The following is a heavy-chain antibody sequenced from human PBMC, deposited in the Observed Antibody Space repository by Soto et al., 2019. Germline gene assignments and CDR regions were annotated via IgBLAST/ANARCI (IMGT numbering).Heavy chain of an antibody. Sequence: EVQLVESGGGLVKPGGSLRLSCAASGFTFSSYSMNWVRQAPGKGLEWVSSISSSSSYICYADSVKGRFTISRDNAKNSLYLQMNSLRAEDTAVYYCARAYCSGGSCYFAFDIWGQGTMVTVSS. D-gene: IGHD2-15*01. J-gene: IGHJ3*02. V-gene: IGHV3-21*01. CDR3: ARAYCSGGSCYFAFDI. CDR1: GFTFSSYS. CDR2: ISSSSSYI.